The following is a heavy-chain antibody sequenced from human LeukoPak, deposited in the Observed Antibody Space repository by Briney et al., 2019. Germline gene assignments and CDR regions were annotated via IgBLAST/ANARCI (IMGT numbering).Heavy chain of an antibody. V-gene: IGHV3-30*18. CDR2: ISYDGSNK. D-gene: IGHD3-22*01. CDR3: AKDGDYHDSSGSLS. J-gene: IGHJ5*02. Sequence: GGSLRLSCAASGFTFSSYGMHWVRQAPGKGLEWVAVISYDGSNKYYADSVKGRFTISRDNSKNTLYLQMNSLRAEDTAVYYCAKDGDYHDSSGSLSWGQGTLVTVSS. CDR1: GFTFSSYG.